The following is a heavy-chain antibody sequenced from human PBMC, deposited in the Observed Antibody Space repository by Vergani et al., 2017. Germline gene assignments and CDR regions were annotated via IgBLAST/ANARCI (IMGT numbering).Heavy chain of an antibody. D-gene: IGHD3-9*01. CDR1: GYPFSNHY. CDR2: INPSGGHT. Sequence: QVQVVQSGAEVKKSGASVKVPCKTSGYPFSNHYMHWVRQAPGQGLEWMGIINPSGGHTNYAQKFQGRVTMTRDTSTSTVYMELSSLGSEDTAIYYCARGDCGILTGYGYWGQGTLVTVSA. J-gene: IGHJ4*02. CDR3: ARGDCGILTGYGY. V-gene: IGHV1-46*03.